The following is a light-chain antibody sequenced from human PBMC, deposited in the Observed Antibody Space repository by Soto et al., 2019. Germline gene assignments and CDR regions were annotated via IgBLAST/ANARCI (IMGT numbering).Light chain of an antibody. Sequence: QSVLTQPASVSGSAGQSITISCTGTSSDVGGYKYVSWYQQYPGKAPKIIIYGVNNRPSGVSNRFSGSKSGNTASLTISGLQVEDEADYYCSSYTNSRTYVLFGGGTKLTVL. V-gene: IGLV2-14*01. J-gene: IGLJ2*01. CDR1: SSDVGGYKY. CDR2: GVN. CDR3: SSYTNSRTYVL.